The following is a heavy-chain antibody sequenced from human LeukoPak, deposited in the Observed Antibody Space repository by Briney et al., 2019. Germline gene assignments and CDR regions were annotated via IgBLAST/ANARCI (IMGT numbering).Heavy chain of an antibody. D-gene: IGHD3-22*01. Sequence: ASVKVSCKASGYTFTGYAMNWVRQAPGQGLEWMGWINTNTGNPTYAQGFTGRFVFSLDTSVSTAYLQISGLKAEDTAVYYYARGLSDYYYDSSGYPLWGQGTLVTVSS. V-gene: IGHV7-4-1*02. J-gene: IGHJ4*02. CDR2: INTNTGNP. CDR3: ARGLSDYYYDSSGYPL. CDR1: GYTFTGYA.